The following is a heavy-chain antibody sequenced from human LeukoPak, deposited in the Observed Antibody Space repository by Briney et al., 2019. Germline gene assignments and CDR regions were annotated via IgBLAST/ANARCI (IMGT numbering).Heavy chain of an antibody. D-gene: IGHD6-19*01. CDR2: ISTSGSTI. V-gene: IGHV3-11*04. J-gene: IGHJ4*02. CDR3: ARDMVSEAGTRWGDY. Sequence: PGGSLRFSCAASGFIFNDYYMSWIRQAPGKGLEWVSYISTSGSTIYYADSVKGRFTISRDNAKNSLYLQMNSLRAEDTAVYYCARDMVSEAGTRWGDYWGQGTLVTVSS. CDR1: GFIFNDYY.